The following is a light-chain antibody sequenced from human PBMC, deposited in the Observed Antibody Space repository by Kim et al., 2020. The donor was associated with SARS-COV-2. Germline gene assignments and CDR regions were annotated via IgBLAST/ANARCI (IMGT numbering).Light chain of an antibody. CDR1: QGISSW. Sequence: ATVGDRVTITCRASQGISSWLAWYQQKPGKAPQLLIYASSTLQSGVPSRFSGSGSGTDFTLTISSLQPEDFASYYCQQSNSFPVTFGGGTKVDIK. J-gene: IGKJ4*01. CDR3: QQSNSFPVT. CDR2: ASS. V-gene: IGKV1-12*01.